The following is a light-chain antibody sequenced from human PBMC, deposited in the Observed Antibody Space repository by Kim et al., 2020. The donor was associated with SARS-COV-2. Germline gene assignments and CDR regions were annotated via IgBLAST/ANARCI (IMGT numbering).Light chain of an antibody. Sequence: EIVLTQSPGTLSLSPGERATLSCRASQTVFNSYLSWYQQKPGQSPRLLIYGASSRATDIPDRLSGSGSGTDFTLTISRLEPEDFAVYYCQQYGISPYTFGQGTKLEI. CDR1: QTVFNSY. J-gene: IGKJ2*01. CDR2: GAS. V-gene: IGKV3-20*01. CDR3: QQYGISPYT.